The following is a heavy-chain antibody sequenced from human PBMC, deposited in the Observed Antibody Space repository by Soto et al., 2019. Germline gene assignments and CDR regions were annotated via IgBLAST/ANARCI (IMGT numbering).Heavy chain of an antibody. D-gene: IGHD5-18*01. CDR1: GGSISSGGYS. CDR3: ARVLATAMIWFDP. CDR2: IYHSGST. Sequence: SETLSLTCAVSGGSISSGGYSWSWIRQPPGKGLEWIGYIYHSGSTYYNPSLKSRVTISVDTSKNQFSLKLSSVTAADTAVYYCARVLATAMIWFDPWGQGTLVTVSS. J-gene: IGHJ5*02. V-gene: IGHV4-30-2*05.